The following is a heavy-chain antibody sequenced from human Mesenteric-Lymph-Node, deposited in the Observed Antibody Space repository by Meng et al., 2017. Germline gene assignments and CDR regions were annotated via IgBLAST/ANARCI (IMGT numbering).Heavy chain of an antibody. CDR3: AKEAVAGAYYFDY. J-gene: IGHJ4*02. V-gene: IGHV3-69-1*01. Sequence: GESLKISCAASGFTFSDYYMNWVRQAPGKGLEWVSSISSSSTIYYADSVKGRFTISRDNSKNSLYLQMNSLRAEDTALYYCAKEAVAGAYYFDYWGQGTLVTVSS. CDR2: ISSSSTI. CDR1: GFTFSDYY. D-gene: IGHD6-19*01.